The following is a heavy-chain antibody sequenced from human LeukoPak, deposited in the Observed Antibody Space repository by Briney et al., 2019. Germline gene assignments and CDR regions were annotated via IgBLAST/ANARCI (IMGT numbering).Heavy chain of an antibody. D-gene: IGHD6-6*01. CDR2: IYYSGST. CDR1: GGSISSYY. CDR3: ARTPYTSSSFWFDP. J-gene: IGHJ5*02. Sequence: SETLSLTCTVSGGSISSYYWSWIRQPPGKGLEWTGYIYYSGSTNYNPSLKSRVTISVDTSKNQFSLKLSSVTAADTAVYYCARTPYTSSSFWFDPWGQGTLVTVSS. V-gene: IGHV4-59*01.